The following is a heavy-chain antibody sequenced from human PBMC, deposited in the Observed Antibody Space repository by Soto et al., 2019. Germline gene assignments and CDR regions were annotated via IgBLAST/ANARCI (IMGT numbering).Heavy chain of an antibody. D-gene: IGHD3-3*01. J-gene: IGHJ5*02. CDR2: INHSGRT. CDR1: GGSFSGYY. Sequence: SETLSLTCAVPGGSFSGYYWSWNRQPPGKGLEWLWEINHSGRTKYNVSIKSRVTISAATSKKQFSMKQSSVPAADTAVYYCARAVDLSIFRVAIKLGAWFDPWGQGTLVTVSA. CDR3: ARAVDLSIFRVAIKLGAWFDP. V-gene: IGHV4-34*01.